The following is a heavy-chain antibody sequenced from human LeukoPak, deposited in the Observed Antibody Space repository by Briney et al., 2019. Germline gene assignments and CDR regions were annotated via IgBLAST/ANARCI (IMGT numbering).Heavy chain of an antibody. CDR1: GYSISSAYY. V-gene: IGHV4-38-2*02. CDR2: MYHSGST. Sequence: PSETLSLTCSVSGYSISSAYYWGWIRQPPGKGLEWIGTMYHSGSTNYNPSLKSRVTISVDTSKNQFSLKLSSVTAADTAVYYCARGYCSGGSCYDYWGQGTLVTVSS. J-gene: IGHJ4*02. D-gene: IGHD2-15*01. CDR3: ARGYCSGGSCYDY.